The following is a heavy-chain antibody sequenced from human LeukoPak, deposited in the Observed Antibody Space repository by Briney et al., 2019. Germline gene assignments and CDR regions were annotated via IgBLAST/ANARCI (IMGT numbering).Heavy chain of an antibody. CDR3: ARDGVNSMVRGADGFDP. Sequence: SQTLSLTCTVSGGSISSGSYYWGWIRQPAGKGLEWIGRIYTSGSTNYHPSLKSRVTISVDTSKNQFSLKLSSVTAADTAMYYCARDGVNSMVRGADGFDPWGQGTLVTVSS. CDR1: GGSISSGSYY. V-gene: IGHV4-61*02. CDR2: IYTSGST. J-gene: IGHJ5*02. D-gene: IGHD3-10*01.